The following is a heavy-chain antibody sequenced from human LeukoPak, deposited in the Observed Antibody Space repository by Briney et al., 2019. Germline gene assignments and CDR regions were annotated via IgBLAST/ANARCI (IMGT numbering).Heavy chain of an antibody. J-gene: IGHJ4*02. CDR2: IIPIFGTA. CDR1: GGTFSSYA. CDR3: ARDHAFNYYGSGSYPRGYFDY. D-gene: IGHD3-10*01. Sequence: PSVKFSCKASGGTFSSYAISWVRQAPGQGLEWMGRIIPIFGTANYAQKFQGRVTITTDESTSTASMELSSLRSEDTAVYYCARDHAFNYYGSGSYPRGYFDYWGQGTLVTVSS. V-gene: IGHV1-69*05.